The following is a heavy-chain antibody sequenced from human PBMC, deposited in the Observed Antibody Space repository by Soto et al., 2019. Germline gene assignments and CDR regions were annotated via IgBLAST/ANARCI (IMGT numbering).Heavy chain of an antibody. J-gene: IGHJ3*01. Sequence: QVQLQESGPGLVKPSETVSLICTVSGDSISGYYWSWIRQPAGKGLEWIGRIYSSGNTNYNPSLKSRVTMAVDMSKKPVSPKLTSVTAGDTAKYYCGKGDVFDLWGQGTKVTVSS. CDR1: GDSISGYY. CDR3: GKGDVFDL. CDR2: IYSSGNT. V-gene: IGHV4-4*07.